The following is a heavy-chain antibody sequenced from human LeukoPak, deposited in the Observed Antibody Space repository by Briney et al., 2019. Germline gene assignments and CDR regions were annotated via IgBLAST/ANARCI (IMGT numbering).Heavy chain of an antibody. CDR2: ISGSGDTT. V-gene: IGHV3-23*01. J-gene: IGHJ5*02. D-gene: IGHD6-19*01. CDR3: AKDNGAKQWLVRSWFDP. CDR1: GFTFSSYA. Sequence: GGSLRLSCAASGFTFSSYAMSWVRQAPGKGLEWVSTISGSGDTTYYADSVKGRFTISRDNSKNTLYLQMNSLRAEDTAVYYCAKDNGAKQWLVRSWFDPWGQGTLVTVSS.